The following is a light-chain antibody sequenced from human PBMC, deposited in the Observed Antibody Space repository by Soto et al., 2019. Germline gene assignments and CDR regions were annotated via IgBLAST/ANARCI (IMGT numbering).Light chain of an antibody. Sequence: QSALTQPPSASGSPGQSVAISCTGTSSDVGGYNYVSWYQQHPGKAPKLMIYEVNKRPSGVPDRFSGSSSGTTVTLTISGAQVEDEADYYCYSAADNNWVFGGGTKLTVL. CDR1: SSDVGGYNY. CDR3: YSAADNNWV. J-gene: IGLJ3*02. V-gene: IGLV2-8*01. CDR2: EVN.